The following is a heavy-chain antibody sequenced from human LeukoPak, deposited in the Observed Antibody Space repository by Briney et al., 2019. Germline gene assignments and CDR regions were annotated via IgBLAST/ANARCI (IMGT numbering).Heavy chain of an antibody. CDR2: VDSSGNT. CDR3: ARQFLVGSTFHAFDL. CDR1: VVSMNGYY. V-gene: IGHV4-4*07. J-gene: IGHJ3*01. D-gene: IGHD1-26*01. Sequence: SETLSLTCSVSVVSMNGYYWSWLRQSAGNRLEWIGHVDSSGNTNYNPPLESRVTMSVDTSKKQFSLRLTSVTAADMAVYFCARQFLVGSTFHAFDLWGQGTRVTVSS.